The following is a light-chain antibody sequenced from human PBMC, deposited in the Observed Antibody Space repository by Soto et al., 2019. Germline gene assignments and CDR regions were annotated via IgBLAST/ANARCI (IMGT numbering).Light chain of an antibody. CDR3: QQYDRFSGT. CDR1: KSIINW. J-gene: IGKJ1*01. V-gene: IGKV1-5*01. CDR2: GAS. Sequence: QMTPSPYTLSASVGGRVPITCRARKSIINWLAWYQQKPGKAPKLLIYGASSLESGVPSRFSGSGAGTEFILTITNLQPDDCATYYCQQYDRFSGTFGQGTKGEIE.